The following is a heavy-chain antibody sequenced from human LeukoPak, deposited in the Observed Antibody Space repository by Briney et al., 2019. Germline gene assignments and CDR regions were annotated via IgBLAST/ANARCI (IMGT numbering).Heavy chain of an antibody. D-gene: IGHD3-9*01. V-gene: IGHV3-7*01. CDR1: GFTFSSYW. Sequence: PGGSLRLSCAASGFTFSSYWMSWVRQAPGKGLEWVANIKQDGSEKYYVDSVKGRFTISRDNAKNSLYLQMNSLRAEDTAVYYCARDGGVLTGYYPWRYYYYMDVWGKGTTVTISS. CDR3: ARDGGVLTGYYPWRYYYYMDV. CDR2: IKQDGSEK. J-gene: IGHJ6*03.